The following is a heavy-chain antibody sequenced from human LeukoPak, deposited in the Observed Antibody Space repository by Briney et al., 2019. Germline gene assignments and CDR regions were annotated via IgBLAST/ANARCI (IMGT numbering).Heavy chain of an antibody. J-gene: IGHJ4*02. CDR3: ARGQQWLEAFDY. CDR2: MNPNSGNT. D-gene: IGHD6-19*01. CDR1: GYTFTSYD. V-gene: IGHV1-8*03. Sequence: ASVKVSCKASGYTFTSYDINWVRQATGQGLEWMGWMNPNSGNTGYAQKFQGRVTITRNTSISTAYMELSSLRSDDTAVYNCARGQQWLEAFDYWGQGTLVTVSS.